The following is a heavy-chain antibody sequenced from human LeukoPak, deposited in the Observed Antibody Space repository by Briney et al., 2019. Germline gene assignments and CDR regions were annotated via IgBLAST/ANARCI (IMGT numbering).Heavy chain of an antibody. Sequence: GGSLRLSCAASGFTFSSFAMHWVRQAPGKGLEWVAFISYDGSNQYYADSVKGRFTISRDNSKNTLYVQMNSLRAEDTAVYYCARDVGYCSSTSCWNWFDPWGQGTLVTVSS. CDR2: ISYDGSNQ. J-gene: IGHJ5*02. V-gene: IGHV3-30-3*01. CDR1: GFTFSSFA. D-gene: IGHD2-2*03. CDR3: ARDVGYCSSTSCWNWFDP.